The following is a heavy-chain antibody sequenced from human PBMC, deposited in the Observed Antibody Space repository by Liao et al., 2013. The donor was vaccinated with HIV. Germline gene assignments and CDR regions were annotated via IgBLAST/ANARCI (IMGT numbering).Heavy chain of an antibody. CDR1: GGSIGSGDFY. D-gene: IGHD6-13*01. Sequence: QVQLQESGPGLVKPSQTLSLTCTVSGGSIGSGDFYWNWIRQPPGKGLEWIGYIYYSGSTSYNPSLKSRLTISVDRSKSQFSLNLTSVTAADTAVYFCAGGLSRGWQQLVSWGQGTVVTVSS. J-gene: IGHJ4*02. V-gene: IGHV4-30-4*08. CDR2: IYYSGST. CDR3: AGGLSRGWQQLVS.